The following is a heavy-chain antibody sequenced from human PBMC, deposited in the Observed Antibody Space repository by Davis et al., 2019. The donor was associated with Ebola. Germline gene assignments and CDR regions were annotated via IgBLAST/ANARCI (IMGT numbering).Heavy chain of an antibody. Sequence: PGGSLRLSCAASGFTVSSNYMSWVPQAPGKGLEWVSVIYSGGSTYYADSVKGRFTISRDNSKNTLYLQMNSLRAEDTAVYYCARGVVYSKGYGMDVWGQGTTVTVSS. CDR3: ARGVVYSKGYGMDV. CDR1: GFTVSSNY. V-gene: IGHV3-53*01. CDR2: IYSGGST. J-gene: IGHJ6*02. D-gene: IGHD4-11*01.